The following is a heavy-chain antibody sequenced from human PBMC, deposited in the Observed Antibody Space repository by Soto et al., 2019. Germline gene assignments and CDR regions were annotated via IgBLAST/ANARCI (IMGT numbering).Heavy chain of an antibody. CDR3: ARLSDTMVRGVISSYYYYYMDV. V-gene: IGHV1-69*02. CDR2: IIPILGIA. D-gene: IGHD3-10*01. CDR1: GGTFSIYT. J-gene: IGHJ6*03. Sequence: GASVKVSCKASGGTFSIYTIIWVRQAPGQGLEWMGRIIPILGIANYAQKFQGRVTITADKSTSTAYMELSSLRSEDTAVYYCARLSDTMVRGVISSYYYYYMDVWGKGTTVTVSS.